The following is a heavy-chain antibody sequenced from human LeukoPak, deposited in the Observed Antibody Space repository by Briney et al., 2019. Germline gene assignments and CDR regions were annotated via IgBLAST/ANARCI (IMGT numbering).Heavy chain of an antibody. CDR1: GFTFSSYS. Sequence: GGSLRLSCAASGFTFSSYSMNWVRQAPGKGLEWVSSISSGSSYIYYADSVKGRFTISRDNAKNSLYLQMNSLRAEDTVVYYCARVYSSGWGPVNPFDYWGQGTLVTVSS. CDR3: ARVYSSGWGPVNPFDY. V-gene: IGHV3-21*01. CDR2: ISSGSSYI. J-gene: IGHJ4*02. D-gene: IGHD6-19*01.